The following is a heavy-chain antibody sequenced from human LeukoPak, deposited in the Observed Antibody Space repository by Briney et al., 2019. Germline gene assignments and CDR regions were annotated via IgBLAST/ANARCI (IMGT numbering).Heavy chain of an antibody. Sequence: GGSLRLSCAASGFAFGTYAVSWVRQAPGKGLEWVSVISGDTGSIVYADSVKGRFTISRDNSENTVYLQMDSLRAEDTAVYYCAKDAVAAADWFDPWGQGTLVTVSS. CDR2: ISGDTGSI. V-gene: IGHV3-23*01. D-gene: IGHD6-13*01. CDR3: AKDAVAAADWFDP. J-gene: IGHJ5*02. CDR1: GFAFGTYA.